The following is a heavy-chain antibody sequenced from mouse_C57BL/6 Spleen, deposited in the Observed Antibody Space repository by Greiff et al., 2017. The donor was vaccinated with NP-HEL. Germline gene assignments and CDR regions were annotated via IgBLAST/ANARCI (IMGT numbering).Heavy chain of an antibody. CDR1: GYTFTSYW. V-gene: IGHV1-52*01. CDR2: IDPSDSET. J-gene: IGHJ4*01. CDR3: ASGDIRSPMDY. D-gene: IGHD1-1*01. Sequence: QVQLQQPGAELVRPGSSVKLSCKASGYTFTSYWMHWVKQRPIQGLEWIGNIDPSDSETHYNQKFKDKATLSVDKSSSTAYMQLSSLTSEDAAVYYCASGDIRSPMDYGGQGTSVTVSS.